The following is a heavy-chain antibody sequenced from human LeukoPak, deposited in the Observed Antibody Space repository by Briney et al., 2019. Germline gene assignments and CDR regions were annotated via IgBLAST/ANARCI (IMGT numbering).Heavy chain of an antibody. CDR1: GGTFTNYA. D-gene: IGHD6-6*01. V-gene: IGHV1-69*05. Sequence: ASVKVSCKASGGTFTNYAISWVRQAPGQGLEWMGGIIPVYGTASYAQNFQGKVTITTDESTSTSYLELSSLRSEDTAVYYCARPNKAAQYGPFGYWGQGTLVTVSS. CDR2: IIPVYGTA. J-gene: IGHJ4*02. CDR3: ARPNKAAQYGPFGY.